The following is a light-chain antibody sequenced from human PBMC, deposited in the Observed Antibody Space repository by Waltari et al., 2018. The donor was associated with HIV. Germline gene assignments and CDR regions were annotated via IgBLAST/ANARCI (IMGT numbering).Light chain of an antibody. V-gene: IGLV1-47*01. CDR1: PSNLGSDL. CDR3: AAWDDSLSGLWV. CDR2: RNN. Sequence: QSVLTLPPSASGTPAQRVRIPCSGRPSNLGSDLVYWSHPLPGTAPKRLIYRNNQRPAGVPDRFSGSKSDTSASLAISGLRSEDEADYYCAAWDDSLSGLWVFGGGTKLTVL. J-gene: IGLJ3*02.